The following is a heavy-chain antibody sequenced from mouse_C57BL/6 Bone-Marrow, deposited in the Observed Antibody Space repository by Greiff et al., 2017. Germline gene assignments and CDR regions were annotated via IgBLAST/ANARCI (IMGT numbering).Heavy chain of an antibody. V-gene: IGHV14-4*01. J-gene: IGHJ1*03. CDR1: GFNIKDDY. Sequence: EVQLQQSGAELVRPGASVKLSCTASGFNIKDDYMHWVKQRPEQGLEWIGWIDPENGDTEYASKFQGKATITADTSSNTAYLQLSSLTSEDTAVYYCTILYSNYWYFDVWGTGTTVTVSS. CDR3: TILYSNYWYFDV. CDR2: IDPENGDT. D-gene: IGHD2-5*01.